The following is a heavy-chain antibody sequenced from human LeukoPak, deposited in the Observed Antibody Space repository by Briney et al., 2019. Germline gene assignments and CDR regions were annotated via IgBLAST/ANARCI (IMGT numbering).Heavy chain of an antibody. Sequence: GGSLRLSCAASGFTFSSHGMHWVRQAPGKGLEWVAFIRYDATIKYYGDSVKGRFTVSRDNSKNTLYLQMNSLRPEDTAVYYCAKEAEHQLLSFWGQGTLVTVSS. J-gene: IGHJ4*02. CDR2: IRYDATIK. V-gene: IGHV3-30*02. D-gene: IGHD1-26*01. CDR3: AKEAEHQLLSF. CDR1: GFTFSSHG.